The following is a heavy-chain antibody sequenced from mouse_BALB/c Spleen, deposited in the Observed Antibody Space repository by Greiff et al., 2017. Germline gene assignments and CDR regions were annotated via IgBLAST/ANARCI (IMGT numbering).Heavy chain of an antibody. CDR2: ISSGGST. J-gene: IGHJ2*01. D-gene: IGHD1-1*01. CDR1: GFTFSSYA. CDR3: ARGEVFITTVVAPFDY. Sequence: DVKLVESGGGLVKPGGSLKLSCAASGFTFSSYAMSWVRQTPEKRLEWVASISSGGSTYYPDSVKGRFTISRDNARNILYLQMSSLRSEDTAMYYCARGEVFITTVVAPFDYWGQGTTLTVSS. V-gene: IGHV5-6-5*01.